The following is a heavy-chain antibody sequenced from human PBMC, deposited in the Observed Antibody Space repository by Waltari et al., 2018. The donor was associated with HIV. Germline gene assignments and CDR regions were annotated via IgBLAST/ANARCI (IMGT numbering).Heavy chain of an antibody. J-gene: IGHJ6*02. Sequence: QVELVQSGAEVKKPGASVKVSCKASGYTFTDNYIHWVRQAPGHGLEWMGWINPKSGGTKHAQKFQGRVTMTRDTSMSTVYMEVSRLTSDDTAVYYCARGGASTTPRDYNYYGLDVWGQGTTVTVSS. CDR2: INPKSGGT. CDR1: GYTFTDNY. CDR3: ARGGASTTPRDYNYYGLDV. D-gene: IGHD2-2*01. V-gene: IGHV1-2*02.